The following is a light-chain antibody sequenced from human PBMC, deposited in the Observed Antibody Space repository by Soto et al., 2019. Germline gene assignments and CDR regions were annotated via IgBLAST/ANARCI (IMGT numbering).Light chain of an antibody. Sequence: DIPMTQSPSSLSASLGDRVIITCRASQSISRYSNWYQQKPGKAPKLLIYAATNLQSGVPLRFSGSGSGTDFPLTISSLQPEDFAPYYCQQSYITPTFGQRTKLEIK. CDR1: QSISRY. CDR3: QQSYITPT. V-gene: IGKV1-39*01. J-gene: IGKJ2*01. CDR2: AAT.